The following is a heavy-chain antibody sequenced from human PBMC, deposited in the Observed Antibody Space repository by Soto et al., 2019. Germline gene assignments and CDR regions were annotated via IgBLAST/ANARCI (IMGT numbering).Heavy chain of an antibody. CDR2: INHSGST. V-gene: IGHV4-34*01. CDR3: ARGPVGSGGSPSPQRLNNWFDP. Sequence: SETLSLTCAVYGGSFSGYYWSWIRQPPGKGLEWIGEINHSGSTNYNPSLKSRVTISVDTSKNQFSLKLSSVTAADTAVYYCARGPVGSGGSPSPQRLNNWFDPWGQGTLVTVSS. D-gene: IGHD2-15*01. CDR1: GGSFSGYY. J-gene: IGHJ5*02.